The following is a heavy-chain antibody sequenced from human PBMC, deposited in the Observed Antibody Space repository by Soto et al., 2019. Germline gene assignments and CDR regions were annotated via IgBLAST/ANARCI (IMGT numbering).Heavy chain of an antibody. CDR1: GFTFNSYA. CDR2: ISGSGGST. Sequence: PGGSLRLSCAASGFTFNSYAMSWVRQAPGKGLEWVSAISGSGGSTYYADSVKGRFTISRDNSKNTLFLQMNSLSAEDTAVYYCAKDYYDSGSYYDYWGQGILVTAPQ. V-gene: IGHV3-23*01. D-gene: IGHD3-10*01. CDR3: AKDYYDSGSYYDY. J-gene: IGHJ4*02.